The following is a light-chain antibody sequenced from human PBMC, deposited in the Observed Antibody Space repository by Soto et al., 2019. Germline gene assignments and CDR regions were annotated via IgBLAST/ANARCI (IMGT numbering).Light chain of an antibody. CDR1: SSDVGGYNY. V-gene: IGLV2-11*02. CDR3: CSYAGSYTYV. J-gene: IGLJ1*01. CDR2: AVN. Sequence: QSALTQPSSVSGAPGQTVTISCTGTSSDVGGYNYVSWYQQHPGKAPKLMIYAVNARPSGVPDRFSGSKSGNTASLTISGLQAEDEADYYCCSYAGSYTYVFGTGTKLTVL.